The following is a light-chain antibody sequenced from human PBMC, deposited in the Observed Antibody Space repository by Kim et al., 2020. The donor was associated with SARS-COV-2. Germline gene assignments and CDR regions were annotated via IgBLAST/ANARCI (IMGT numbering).Light chain of an antibody. V-gene: IGLV3-1*01. CDR3: QAWDSSTVV. Sequence: SYELTQPPSVSVSPGQTASITSSGDKLGDKYACWYQQKPGQSPVLVIYQHNKRPSGIPERFSGSNSGNTATLTISGTQAMDEADYYCQAWDSSTVVFGGGTQLTVL. CDR1: KLGDKY. CDR2: QHN. J-gene: IGLJ2*01.